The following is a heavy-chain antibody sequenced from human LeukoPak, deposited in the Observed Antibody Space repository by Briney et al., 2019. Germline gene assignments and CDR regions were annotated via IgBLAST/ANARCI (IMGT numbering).Heavy chain of an antibody. Sequence: EASVKVSCKASGYTFTSYYMHWVRQAPGQGLEWMGIINPSGGSTSYAQKFQGRVTMTRDTSTSTVYMELSSLRSEDTAVYYCARLEGQYCSSTSCYSYYWGQGTLVTVSS. D-gene: IGHD2-2*02. CDR2: INPSGGST. J-gene: IGHJ4*02. CDR3: ARLEGQYCSSTSCYSYY. CDR1: GYTFTSYY. V-gene: IGHV1-46*01.